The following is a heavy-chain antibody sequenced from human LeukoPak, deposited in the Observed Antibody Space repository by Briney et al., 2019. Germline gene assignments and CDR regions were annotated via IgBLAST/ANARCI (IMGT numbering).Heavy chain of an antibody. CDR3: ARGRRDCSGGSCRYLDY. D-gene: IGHD2-15*01. CDR1: GYTFTGYY. Sequence: GASVKVSCKASGYTFTGYYMHWVRQATGQGLEWRGWINPNSGGTNYAQKFQGRVIMTRDTSISTAYMELSRLRSDDTAVYYCARGRRDCSGGSCRYLDYWGQGTLVTVSS. CDR2: INPNSGGT. J-gene: IGHJ4*02. V-gene: IGHV1-2*02.